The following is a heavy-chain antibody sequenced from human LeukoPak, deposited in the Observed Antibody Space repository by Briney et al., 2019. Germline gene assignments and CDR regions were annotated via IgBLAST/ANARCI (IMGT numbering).Heavy chain of an antibody. CDR1: GHTFNSYS. Sequence: GGSLRLSCAASGHTFNSYSMNWVRQAPGKGLEWVSYISSSSTTIYYADSVKGRFTISRDNAKNSLYLQMNSLRDEDTAVYYCARVMYSGSYYSVDYWGQGTLVTVSS. D-gene: IGHD1-26*01. CDR3: ARVMYSGSYYSVDY. CDR2: ISSSSTTI. J-gene: IGHJ4*02. V-gene: IGHV3-48*02.